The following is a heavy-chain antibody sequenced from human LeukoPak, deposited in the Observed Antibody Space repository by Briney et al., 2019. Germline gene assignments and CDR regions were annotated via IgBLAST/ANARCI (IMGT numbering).Heavy chain of an antibody. CDR2: IYYSGST. V-gene: IGHV4-59*12. D-gene: IGHD3-10*01. J-gene: IGHJ5*01. Sequence: SETLSLTCTVSGGSISSYYWSWIRQPPGKGLEWIGYIYYSGSTNCNPSLKSRVTISVDTSKNQFSLKLSSVTAADTAVYYCTRDRQLEWFYLWGQGTLVTVSS. CDR1: GGSISSYY. CDR3: TRDRQLEWFYL.